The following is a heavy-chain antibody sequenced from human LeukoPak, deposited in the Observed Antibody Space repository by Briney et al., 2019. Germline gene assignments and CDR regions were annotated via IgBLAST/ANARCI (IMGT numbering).Heavy chain of an antibody. CDR1: GFTFSSYA. CDR3: ARQSGIRFLEWLLSFDY. Sequence: PGRSLRLSCAASGFTFSSYAMHWVRQAPGKGLEWVAVISYDGSNKYYADPVKGRFTISRDNSKNTLYLQMNSLRAEDTAVYYCARQSGIRFLEWLLSFDYWGQGTLVTVPS. CDR2: ISYDGSNK. D-gene: IGHD3-3*01. V-gene: IGHV3-30-3*01. J-gene: IGHJ4*02.